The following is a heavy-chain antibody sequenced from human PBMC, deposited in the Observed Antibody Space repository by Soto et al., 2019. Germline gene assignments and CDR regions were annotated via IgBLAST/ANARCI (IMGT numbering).Heavy chain of an antibody. CDR1: RLTVSSKY. Sequence: GRSRRLSCAASRLTVSSKYMSWVRQAPGKGLEWVSVIYSGGSTYYADSVKGRFTISRDNSKNTLYLQMNSLRAEDTAVYYCARCPDYYGSRSYYVDYWGQGTLVTVSS. J-gene: IGHJ4*02. CDR2: IYSGGST. CDR3: ARCPDYYGSRSYYVDY. D-gene: IGHD3-10*01. V-gene: IGHV3-53*01.